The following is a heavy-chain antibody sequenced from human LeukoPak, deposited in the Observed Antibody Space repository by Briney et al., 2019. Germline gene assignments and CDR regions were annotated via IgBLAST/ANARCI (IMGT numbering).Heavy chain of an antibody. D-gene: IGHD2-15*01. CDR3: AREGCSGGSCYYNYYYMDV. J-gene: IGHJ6*03. CDR1: GFTFSDYY. Sequence: GGSLRLSCAASGFTFSDYYMSWLRQAPGKGLEWVSYISSSGSTIYYADSGKGRFHISRDNAKNSLYLQMNSLRAEDTAVYYCAREGCSGGSCYYNYYYMDVWGKGTTVTVSS. V-gene: IGHV3-11*04. CDR2: ISSSGSTI.